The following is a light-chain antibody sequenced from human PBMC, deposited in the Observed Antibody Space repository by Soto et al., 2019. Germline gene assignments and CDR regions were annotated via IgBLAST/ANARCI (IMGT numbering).Light chain of an antibody. CDR2: AAS. CDR3: QNYNSAPFT. CDR1: QGISNY. V-gene: IGKV1-27*01. J-gene: IGKJ3*01. Sequence: DIQMTQSPSSLSASVGDRVVITCRASQGISNYLAWYQHKPGKVPKVLIYAASTLQSGVQSRFSGSASGTDFTLTISSLQPEDVAIYYCQNYNSAPFTFGPGTKVDVK.